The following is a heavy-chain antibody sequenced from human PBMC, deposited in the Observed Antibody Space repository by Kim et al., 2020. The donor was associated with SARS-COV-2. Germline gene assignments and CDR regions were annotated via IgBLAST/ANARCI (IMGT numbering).Heavy chain of an antibody. CDR3: ARDPPFLHYYDSSGYYYQNWYFDL. CDR1: GYTFTSYG. V-gene: IGHV1-18*01. D-gene: IGHD3-22*01. CDR2: ISAYNGNT. J-gene: IGHJ2*01. Sequence: ASVKVSCKASGYTFTSYGISWVRQAPGQGLEWMGWISAYNGNTNYAQKLQGRVTMTTDTSTSTAYMELRSLRSDDTAVYYCARDPPFLHYYDSSGYYYQNWYFDLWGRGTLVTVSS.